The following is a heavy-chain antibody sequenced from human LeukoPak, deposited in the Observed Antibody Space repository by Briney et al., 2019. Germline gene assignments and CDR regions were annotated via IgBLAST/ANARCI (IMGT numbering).Heavy chain of an antibody. V-gene: IGHV3-48*01. D-gene: IGHD2-15*01. CDR3: ARASVVAT. Sequence: GGSLRLSCAASGFTFSSYSMSWVRQAPGEGLEWVSYISSSSSTEYYADSVKGRFTISRDNAKNSLYLQMNSLRAEDTATYYCARASVVATWGQGTLVTVSS. CDR1: GFTFSSYS. CDR2: ISSSSSTE. J-gene: IGHJ5*02.